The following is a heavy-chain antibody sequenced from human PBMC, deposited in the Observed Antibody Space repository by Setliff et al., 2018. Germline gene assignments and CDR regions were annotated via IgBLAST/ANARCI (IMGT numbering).Heavy chain of an antibody. CDR2: IYRDGNT. J-gene: IGHJ6*03. V-gene: IGHV4-38-2*02. CDR1: GYSINSGYY. Sequence: LSLTCAVSGYSINSGYYWGWIRQSPGKGLEWIGSIYRDGNTYYNPSLRSRVTISVDTSKNQFSLNLSSVTAADTAVYYCARDGYGDDWNIFVDVYYYYMDVWGKGTTVTVSS. CDR3: ARDGYGDDWNIFVDVYYYYMDV. D-gene: IGHD5-18*01.